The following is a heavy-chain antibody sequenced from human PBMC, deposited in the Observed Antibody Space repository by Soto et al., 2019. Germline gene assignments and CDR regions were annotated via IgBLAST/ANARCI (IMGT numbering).Heavy chain of an antibody. D-gene: IGHD1-26*01. CDR1: GGSISSSSYY. CDR3: ARQSLGATSYYYYGMDV. V-gene: IGHV4-39*01. CDR2: IYYSGST. J-gene: IGHJ6*02. Sequence: SETLSLTCTVSGGSISSSSYYWGWIRQPPGKGLEWIGSIYYSGSTYYNPSLKSRATISVDTSKNQFSLKLSSVTAADTAVYYCARQSLGATSYYYYGMDVWGQGTTVTVSS.